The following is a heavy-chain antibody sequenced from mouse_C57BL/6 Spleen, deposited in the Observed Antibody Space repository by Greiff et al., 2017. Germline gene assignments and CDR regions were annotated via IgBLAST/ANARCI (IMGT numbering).Heavy chain of an antibody. CDR1: GYTFTSYG. V-gene: IGHV1-81*01. D-gene: IGHD4-1*01. CDR3: ARSWDEGDWYFDV. J-gene: IGHJ1*03. CDR2: IYPRSGNT. Sequence: QVQLQQSGAELARPGASVKLSCKASGYTFTSYGISWVKQRTGQGLEWIGEIYPRSGNTYYNEKFKGKATLTADKSSSTAYMELRSLTSEDSAVYFWARSWDEGDWYFDVWGTGTTVTVSS.